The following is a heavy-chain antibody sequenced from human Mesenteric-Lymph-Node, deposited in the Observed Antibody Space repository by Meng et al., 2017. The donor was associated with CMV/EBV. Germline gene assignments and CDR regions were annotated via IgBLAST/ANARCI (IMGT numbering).Heavy chain of an antibody. V-gene: IGHV1-18*01. CDR2: ISVYNGNT. CDR3: ARGGDDFWSGYWGY. Sequence: ASVKVSCKASGYTFTSYGVSWVRQAPGQGLEWMGWISVYNGNTNYTQKFQGRVTMTTDTSTSTAYMELRSLRSDDTAVYYCARGGDDFWSGYWGYWGQGTLVTVSS. J-gene: IGHJ4*02. D-gene: IGHD3-3*01. CDR1: GYTFTSYG.